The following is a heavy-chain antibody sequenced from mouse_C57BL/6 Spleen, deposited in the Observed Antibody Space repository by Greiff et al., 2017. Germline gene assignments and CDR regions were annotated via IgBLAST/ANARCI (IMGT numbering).Heavy chain of an antibody. D-gene: IGHD2-5*01. V-gene: IGHV1-82*01. CDR1: GYAFSSSW. CDR2: IYPGDGDT. CDR3: AREGSYDSNLRPYWYFDV. Sequence: VQLQQSGPELVKPGASVKISCKASGYAFSSSWMNWVKQRPGKGLEWIGRIYPGDGDTNYKGKFKGKATLTADKSSSTAYMQLSSLTSEDSAVYFCAREGSYDSNLRPYWYFDVWGTGTTVTVSS. J-gene: IGHJ1*03.